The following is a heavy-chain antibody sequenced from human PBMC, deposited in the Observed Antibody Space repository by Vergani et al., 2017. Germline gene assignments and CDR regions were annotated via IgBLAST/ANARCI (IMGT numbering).Heavy chain of an antibody. Sequence: EAQLLESGGGLVQPGGSLRLSCAASGFTFSSYAMSWVRQAPGKGLEWVSAISGSGGSTYYADSVKGRFTISRDNSKNTLYLQMNSLRAEDTAVYYCAKDPLLWFGELLKDYWGQGTLVTVSS. CDR1: GFTFSSYA. CDR3: AKDPLLWFGELLKDY. J-gene: IGHJ4*02. D-gene: IGHD3-10*01. V-gene: IGHV3-23*01. CDR2: ISGSGGST.